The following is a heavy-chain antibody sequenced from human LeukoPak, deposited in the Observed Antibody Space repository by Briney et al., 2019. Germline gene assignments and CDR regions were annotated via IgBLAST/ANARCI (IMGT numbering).Heavy chain of an antibody. CDR1: GRSFSGYY. V-gene: IGHV4-34*01. J-gene: IGHJ5*02. Sequence: PSEPPPLTYAVNGRSFSGYYWSWIRQPPGKGLDWTGEINHTGTTNYNPSLKNRITISVTTSKNQFPLKLTPVTDPDQTVYYWATGRPLRPYSYGPGASWFDP. D-gene: IGHD5-18*01. CDR3: ATGRPLRPYSYGPGASWFDP. CDR2: INHTGTT.